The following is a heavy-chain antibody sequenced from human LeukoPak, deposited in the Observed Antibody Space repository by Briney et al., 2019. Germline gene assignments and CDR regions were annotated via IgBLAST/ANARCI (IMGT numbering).Heavy chain of an antibody. CDR1: GFTFSSYA. Sequence: PGGSLRLSCAASGFTFSSYAMSWVRQAPGKELEWVSAISGSGGSTYYADSVKGRFTISRDNSKNTLYLQMNSLRAEDTAVYYCAKGANIVVVPAALLMDVWGKGTTVTVSS. D-gene: IGHD2-2*01. V-gene: IGHV3-23*01. CDR2: ISGSGGST. J-gene: IGHJ6*03. CDR3: AKGANIVVVPAALLMDV.